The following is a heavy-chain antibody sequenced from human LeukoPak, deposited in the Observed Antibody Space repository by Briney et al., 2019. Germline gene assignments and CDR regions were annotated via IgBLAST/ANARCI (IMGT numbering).Heavy chain of an antibody. Sequence: PGGSLRLSCAASGFTFSSYSMNWVRQAPGKGLEWVSSISSSSSYIYYADSVKGRSTISRDNAKNSLYLQMNSLRAEDTAVYYCASSQWLVVYWGQGTLVTVSS. V-gene: IGHV3-21*01. J-gene: IGHJ4*02. CDR1: GFTFSSYS. D-gene: IGHD6-19*01. CDR3: ASSQWLVVY. CDR2: ISSSSSYI.